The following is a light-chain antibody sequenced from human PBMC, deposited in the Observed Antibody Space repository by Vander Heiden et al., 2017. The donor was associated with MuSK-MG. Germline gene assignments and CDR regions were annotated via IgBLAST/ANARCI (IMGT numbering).Light chain of an antibody. Sequence: IQLTPSPSSRSASVGYRVTITCRASRSISSYLNWYQQKPGKAPKLLIYAASSLQSGVPSRFSGSGSGTDFTLTISSLQPEDFATYYCQQSYSTPLTFGGGTKVEIK. V-gene: IGKV1-39*01. CDR3: QQSYSTPLT. CDR1: RSISSY. J-gene: IGKJ4*01. CDR2: AAS.